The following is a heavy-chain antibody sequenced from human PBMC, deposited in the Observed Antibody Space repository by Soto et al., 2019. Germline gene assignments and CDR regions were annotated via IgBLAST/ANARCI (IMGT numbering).Heavy chain of an antibody. V-gene: IGHV1-46*01. D-gene: IGHD6-19*01. CDR3: ARDGSSGWMFYFDY. CDR1: GYTFTSYY. CDR2: INPGGGST. J-gene: IGHJ4*02. Sequence: GASVKVSCKASGYTFTSYYIHWVRQAPGQGLEWMGMINPGGGSTSYAQKFQGRVTMTRDTSTSTVYMDLSSLRSEDTAVYSCARDGSSGWMFYFDYWGQGTLVTVSS.